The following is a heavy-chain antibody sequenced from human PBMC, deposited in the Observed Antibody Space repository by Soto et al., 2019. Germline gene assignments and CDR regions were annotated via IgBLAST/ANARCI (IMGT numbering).Heavy chain of an antibody. J-gene: IGHJ6*03. CDR1: GYAFTSYC. V-gene: IGHV1-18*01. CDR3: ARLKGESTGGYYYYYYMDV. D-gene: IGHD4-17*01. Sequence: GASAKVSCKASGYAFTSYCSSWVRQAPGQGLEWMGWISAYNGNTNYAQKLQGRVTISADKSISTAYLQWSSLKASDTAMYYCARLKGESTGGYYYYYYMDVWGKGTTVTVTS. CDR2: ISAYNGNT.